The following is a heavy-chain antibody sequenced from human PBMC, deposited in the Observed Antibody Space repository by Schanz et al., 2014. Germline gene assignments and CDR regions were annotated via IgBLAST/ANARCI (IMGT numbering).Heavy chain of an antibody. CDR1: GFTFSTSA. Sequence: EVQLVESGGGLVQPGGSLRLSCTASGFTFSTSAMSWVRQVPGKGLEWVSAILGLASTTYYADSVKGRFTISRDNAKNTLYLQMNSLRPEDTAVYYCARGGFGEVSYFDYWGQGTLVTVSS. D-gene: IGHD3-10*01. CDR3: ARGGFGEVSYFDY. CDR2: ILGLASTT. V-gene: IGHV3-23*04. J-gene: IGHJ4*02.